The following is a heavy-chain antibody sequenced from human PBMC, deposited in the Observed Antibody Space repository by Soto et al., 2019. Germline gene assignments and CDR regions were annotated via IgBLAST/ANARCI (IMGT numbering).Heavy chain of an antibody. CDR3: ASVPIGYCSSTSCFDAGY. J-gene: IGHJ4*02. CDR1: GFTFSSYG. Sequence: GESLKISCAASGFTFSSYGMHWVRQAPGKGLEWVAVISYDGSNKYYADSVKGRFTISRDNSKNTLYLQMNSLRAEDTAVYYCASVPIGYCSSTSCFDAGYRGQGTLVTVSS. CDR2: ISYDGSNK. V-gene: IGHV3-30*03. D-gene: IGHD2-2*01.